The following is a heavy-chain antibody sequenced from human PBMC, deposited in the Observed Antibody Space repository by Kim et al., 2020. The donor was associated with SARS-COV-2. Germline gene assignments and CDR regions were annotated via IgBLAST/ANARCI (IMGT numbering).Heavy chain of an antibody. V-gene: IGHV1-46*01. D-gene: IGHD5-18*01. J-gene: IGHJ4*02. CDR3: ARVEGYSYGIDY. Sequence: YAQKFQGRVTMTRDTSTSTVYMELSSLRSEDTAVYYCARVEGYSYGIDYWGQGTLVTVSS.